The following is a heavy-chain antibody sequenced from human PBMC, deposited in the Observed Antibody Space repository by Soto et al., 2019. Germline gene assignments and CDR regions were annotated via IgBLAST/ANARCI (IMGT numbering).Heavy chain of an antibody. D-gene: IGHD1-1*01. CDR3: ARSTPTQQGPTDV. CDR1: GYTFTGYY. V-gene: IGHV1-2*04. J-gene: IGHJ6*02. CDR2: INPNSGGT. Sequence: ASVKVSCKASGYTFTGYYMHWVRQAPGQGLEWMGWINPNSGGTNYAQKFQGWVTMTRDTSISTAYMELSRLRSDDTAVYYCARSTPTQQGPTDVWGQGTTVTVSS.